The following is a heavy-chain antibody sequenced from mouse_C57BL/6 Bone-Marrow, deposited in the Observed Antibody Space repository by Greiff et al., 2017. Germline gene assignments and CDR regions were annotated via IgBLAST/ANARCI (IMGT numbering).Heavy chain of an antibody. CDR3: TTGYYYAMDY. D-gene: IGHD2-2*01. J-gene: IGHJ4*01. Sequence: VQLQQSGAELVRPGASVKLSCTASGFNIKDDYMHWVKQRPEPGLEWIGWIDPENGDTEYASKFQGKATITADTSSNTAYLQLSSLTSEDTAVYYCTTGYYYAMDYWGQGTSVTVSS. V-gene: IGHV14-4*01. CDR1: GFNIKDDY. CDR2: IDPENGDT.